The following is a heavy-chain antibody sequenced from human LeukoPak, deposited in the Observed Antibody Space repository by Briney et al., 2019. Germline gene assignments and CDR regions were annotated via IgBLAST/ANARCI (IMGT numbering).Heavy chain of an antibody. CDR2: IYSSGST. CDR1: GGSISGYY. V-gene: IGHV4-59*01. J-gene: IGHJ5*01. D-gene: IGHD6-13*01. CDR3: VRGKAAAGAIWFDS. Sequence: SETLSLTCTVSGGSISGYYWTWSRQPPGKGLEWIGCIYSSGSTSYKPSLKSRITISVDTSKNQFSLNLSFVTAADTAVYYCVRGKAAAGAIWFDSWGQGTLVTVSS.